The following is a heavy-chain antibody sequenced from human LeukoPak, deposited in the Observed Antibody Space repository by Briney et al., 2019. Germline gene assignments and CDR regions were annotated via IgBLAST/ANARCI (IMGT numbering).Heavy chain of an antibody. V-gene: IGHV4-34*01. CDR3: SRGSDESKTGDY. CDR2: IHPSGST. CDR1: GGSFSHYY. J-gene: IGHJ4*02. Sequence: PSETLSLTCAIYGGSFSHYYWSSIRQPPGKGLEWVGEIHPSGSTSFNPSRESRVSISKDTSKNQFSLKLTSVTAADTAVYYCSRGSDESKTGDYWGQGTLVTVSS. D-gene: IGHD6-25*01.